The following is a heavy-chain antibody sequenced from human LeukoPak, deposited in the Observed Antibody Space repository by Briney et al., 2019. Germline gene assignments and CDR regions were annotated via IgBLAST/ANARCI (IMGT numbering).Heavy chain of an antibody. D-gene: IGHD3-10*01. V-gene: IGHV3-30*18. J-gene: IGHJ4*02. CDR1: GFTFSSYG. Sequence: GRSLRLSCAASGFTFSSYGMHWVRQAPGKGLEWVAVISYDGSNKYYADSVKGRFTISRDNSKNTLYLQMNSLRAEDTAVYYCAKDSRKELLWFEEGSDYWGQGTLVTVSS. CDR2: ISYDGSNK. CDR3: AKDSRKELLWFEEGSDY.